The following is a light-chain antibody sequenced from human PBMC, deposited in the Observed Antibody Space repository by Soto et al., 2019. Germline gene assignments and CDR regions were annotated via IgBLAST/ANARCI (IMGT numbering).Light chain of an antibody. CDR1: HSVNSH. J-gene: IGKJ1*01. CDR2: GAS. V-gene: IGKV3D-15*01. Sequence: MTQSPSILSVSPGERVTLSCRTSHSVNSHVAWYQQKPGQAPSLLLYGASTRATGIPDRFSGSGSGTEFTLTINSLQSEDFAVYYCQQYNNWPWTFGQGTKVDIK. CDR3: QQYNNWPWT.